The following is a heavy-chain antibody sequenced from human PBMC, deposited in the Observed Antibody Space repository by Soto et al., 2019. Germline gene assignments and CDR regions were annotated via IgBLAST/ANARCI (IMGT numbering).Heavy chain of an antibody. J-gene: IGHJ6*02. Sequence: GGSLRLSCVGSGYRFSEYAMAWIRQAPGKGLEWVSTILVSDSTHYEDSVKGRFTNSRDNSKNTLYLQMNSLRAEDTAVYYCARGDYAYCSGGSCPSYGMDVWGQGTTVTVSS. CDR1: GYRFSEYA. CDR2: ILVSDST. V-gene: IGHV3-23*01. CDR3: ARGDYAYCSGGSCPSYGMDV. D-gene: IGHD2-15*01.